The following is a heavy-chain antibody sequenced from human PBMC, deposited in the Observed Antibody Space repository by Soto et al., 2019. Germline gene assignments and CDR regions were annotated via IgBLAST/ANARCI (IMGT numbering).Heavy chain of an antibody. CDR3: ARDPYGANPSNAFDI. J-gene: IGHJ3*02. CDR1: GFTFSSYS. Sequence: EVQLVESGGGLVKPGGSLRLSCAASGFTFSSYSMNWVRQAPGKGLEWVSSISSSSSYLYYADSVKGRFTNSRDNAKNSLYLQMTSSRAEDTAVYYCARDPYGANPSNAFDIWGQGTMVTVSS. V-gene: IGHV3-21*01. CDR2: ISSSSSYL. D-gene: IGHD4-17*01.